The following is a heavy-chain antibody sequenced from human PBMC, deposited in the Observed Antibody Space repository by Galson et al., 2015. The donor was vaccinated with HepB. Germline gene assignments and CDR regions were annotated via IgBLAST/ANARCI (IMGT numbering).Heavy chain of an antibody. V-gene: IGHV5-10-1*01. Sequence: QSGAEVKKPGESLRISCKGSGYSFTSYWISWVRQMPGKGLEWMGRIDPSDSYTNYSPSFQGHVTISADKSISTAYLQWSSLKASDTAMYYCARNHYYDSSGLGAFDIWGQGTMVTVSS. CDR2: IDPSDSYT. CDR1: GYSFTSYW. CDR3: ARNHYYDSSGLGAFDI. J-gene: IGHJ3*02. D-gene: IGHD3-22*01.